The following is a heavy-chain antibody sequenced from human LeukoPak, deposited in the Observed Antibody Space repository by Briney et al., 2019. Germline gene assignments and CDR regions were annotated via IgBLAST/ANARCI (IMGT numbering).Heavy chain of an antibody. CDR3: ARAGYSSGWYWLDP. D-gene: IGHD6-19*01. CDR1: GYTFTGYY. CDR2: INPNSGGT. J-gene: IGHJ5*02. Sequence: GASVKVSCKASGYTFTGYYIHWVRQAPGQGLGWMGWINPNSGGTNYAQKFQGRVTMTRDTSISTAYMELSRLRSDDTAVYYCARAGYSSGWYWLDPWGQGTLVTVSS. V-gene: IGHV1-2*02.